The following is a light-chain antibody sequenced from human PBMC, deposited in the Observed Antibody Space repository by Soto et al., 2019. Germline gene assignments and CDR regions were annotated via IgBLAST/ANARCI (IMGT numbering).Light chain of an antibody. CDR3: SSYTSSITYV. CDR2: EVS. Sequence: QSALTQPASVSGSPGQSITISCTGTSSDVGGYNYVSWYQQHPGKAPKLMIYEVSNRPSGVSNRFSGSKSGNTAFLTISGLQAEDEADYYCSSYTSSITYVFGTGTKLTVL. J-gene: IGLJ1*01. CDR1: SSDVGGYNY. V-gene: IGLV2-14*01.